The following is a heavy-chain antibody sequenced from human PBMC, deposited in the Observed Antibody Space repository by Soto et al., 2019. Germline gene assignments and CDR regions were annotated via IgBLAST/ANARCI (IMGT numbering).Heavy chain of an antibody. CDR2: IYYSGST. CDR1: GGSISSYY. Sequence: SETLSLTCTVAGGSISSYYWSRIRQPPGKGLEWIGYIYYSGSTNYNPSLKSRVTISVDTSKNQFSLKLSSVTAADTAVYYCASSWYHVAGYYYYYMDVWGKGTTVTVSS. V-gene: IGHV4-59*01. J-gene: IGHJ6*03. CDR3: ASSWYHVAGYYYYYMDV. D-gene: IGHD6-19*01.